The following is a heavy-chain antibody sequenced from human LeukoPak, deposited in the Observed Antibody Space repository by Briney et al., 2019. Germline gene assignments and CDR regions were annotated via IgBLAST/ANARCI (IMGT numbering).Heavy chain of an antibody. D-gene: IGHD3-3*01. CDR2: IYSGGST. CDR1: GFTFNSNY. CDR3: ARFLADAFDF. Sequence: PGGSLRLSCAASGFTFNSNYMSWVRQAPGKGLEWVSVIYSGGSTYYADSVKGRFTISRDNSNNTLSLQMNSLRAEDTAVYYCARFLADAFDFWGQGTMVTVSS. V-gene: IGHV3-53*01. J-gene: IGHJ3*01.